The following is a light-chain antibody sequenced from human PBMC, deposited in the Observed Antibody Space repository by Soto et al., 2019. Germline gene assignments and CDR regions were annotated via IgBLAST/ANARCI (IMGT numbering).Light chain of an antibody. CDR3: CAYASTHLV. CDR1: SSDVGSSNF. V-gene: IGLV2-23*01. J-gene: IGLJ3*02. Sequence: QSALTQPASVSGSPGQSISISCTGTSSDVGSSNFLSWYQQHPGKAPKLMIYDGNQRPSGVSNRFSGSPSGNTASLTISGLQAEDEADYYCCAYASTHLVFGGGTKLTVL. CDR2: DGN.